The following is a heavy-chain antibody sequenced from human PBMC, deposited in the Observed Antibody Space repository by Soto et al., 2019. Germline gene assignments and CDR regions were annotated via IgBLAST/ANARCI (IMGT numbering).Heavy chain of an antibody. J-gene: IGHJ4*02. V-gene: IGHV3-21*01. CDR3: TRGTHYYDSIGYSHFFDY. Sequence: GGSLRLSCRASGFTFSDFAMSWVRQAQGKGLEWVSSISSNGNYIYYADLMKGRFTISRDNAEKSLYLQMNSLRGEDTAVYYCTRGTHYYDSIGYSHFFDYWGQGTLVTVSS. D-gene: IGHD3-22*01. CDR1: GFTFSDFA. CDR2: ISSNGNYI.